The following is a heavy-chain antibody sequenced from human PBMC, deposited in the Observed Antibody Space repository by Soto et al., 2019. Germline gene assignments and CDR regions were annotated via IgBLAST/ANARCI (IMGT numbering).Heavy chain of an antibody. V-gene: IGHV1-18*01. Sequence: QVQLVQSGDEVKKPGASVKVSCKASGYIFVNYGIAWVRQAPGQGLEWMGWISPYTGNTHSTTKVQGRLTMTTDTSTSTAYMDLGSLTSDDTAVYYCVMVDNYVTPTPQDVWGQGTTVTVSS. CDR3: VMVDNYVTPTPQDV. D-gene: IGHD3-16*01. CDR1: GYIFVNYG. CDR2: ISPYTGNT. J-gene: IGHJ6*02.